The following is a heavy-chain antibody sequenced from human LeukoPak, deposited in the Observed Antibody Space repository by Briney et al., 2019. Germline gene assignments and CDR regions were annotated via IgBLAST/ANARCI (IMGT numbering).Heavy chain of an antibody. CDR2: ISGRSGTT. Sequence: AGGSLRLSCAASGFTFTSSAMSWVRQAPGKGLEWVSAISGRSGTTYYADSVKGRFTISRDNSKNTLYLQMNSLRAGDTAVYYCAKVGTVYFPLDFWGQGTLVTVSS. CDR3: AKVGTVYFPLDF. D-gene: IGHD2/OR15-2a*01. CDR1: GFTFTSSA. J-gene: IGHJ4*02. V-gene: IGHV3-23*01.